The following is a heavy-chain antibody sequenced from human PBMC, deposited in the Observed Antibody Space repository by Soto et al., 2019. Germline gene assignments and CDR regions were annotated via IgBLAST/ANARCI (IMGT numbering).Heavy chain of an antibody. CDR1: GDSVSSNSAA. Sequence: SQTLSLTCVISGDSVSSNSAAWNWIRQSPSRGLEWLGRTYYRSKWYNDYAVSVKSRITINPDTSKNQFSLQLNSVTPEDTAVYYCAREGYCSGGSCYSPDYYYYGMEVWGQGTTVTV. V-gene: IGHV6-1*01. CDR2: TYYRSKWYN. CDR3: AREGYCSGGSCYSPDYYYYGMEV. J-gene: IGHJ6*02. D-gene: IGHD2-15*01.